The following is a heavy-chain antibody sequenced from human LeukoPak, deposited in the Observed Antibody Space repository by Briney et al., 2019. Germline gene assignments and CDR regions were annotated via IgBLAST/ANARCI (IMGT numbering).Heavy chain of an antibody. Sequence: ASVKVSCKATRYTFTGYYMHWVRQPPGQGLEWMGWLNPNSGGTNYAQKLQDRVTMTRDTSISTAYMELSRLRSDDTAVYYCARDYPLRAFDIWGQGTMVTVSS. CDR1: RYTFTGYY. CDR2: LNPNSGGT. J-gene: IGHJ3*02. V-gene: IGHV1-2*02. CDR3: ARDYPLRAFDI.